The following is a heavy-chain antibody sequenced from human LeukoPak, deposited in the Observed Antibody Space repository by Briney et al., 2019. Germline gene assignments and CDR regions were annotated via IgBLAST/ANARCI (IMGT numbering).Heavy chain of an antibody. Sequence: SETLSLTCTVSGYSISSGYYWGWIRQTPGKGLEWIGYIYHGGSTYYNPSLKSRVTISVDTSKNQFSLKLSSVTAADTAVYYCARQEVVVAARRRFDYWGQGTLVTVSS. J-gene: IGHJ4*02. D-gene: IGHD2-15*01. CDR3: ARQEVVVAARRRFDY. CDR2: IYHGGST. CDR1: GYSISSGYY. V-gene: IGHV4-38-2*02.